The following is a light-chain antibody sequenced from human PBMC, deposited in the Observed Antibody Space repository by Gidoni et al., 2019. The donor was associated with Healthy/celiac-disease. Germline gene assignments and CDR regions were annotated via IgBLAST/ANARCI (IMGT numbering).Light chain of an antibody. V-gene: IGKV3-15*01. CDR2: GAS. CDR3: QQYNNWPPLT. Sequence: EIVMTQSPATLSVSPGERATLPCRASQSDSSNLAWYQQKPGQAPRLLIYGASTRATGIPARFSGSGSGTEFTLTISSLQSEDFAVYYCQQYNNWPPLTFGGGTKVEIK. J-gene: IGKJ4*01. CDR1: QSDSSN.